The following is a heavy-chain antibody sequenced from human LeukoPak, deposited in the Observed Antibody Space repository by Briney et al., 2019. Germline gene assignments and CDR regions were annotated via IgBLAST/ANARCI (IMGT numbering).Heavy chain of an antibody. J-gene: IGHJ4*02. CDR3: ARGGGYDSSGYYYLRPFDY. D-gene: IGHD3-22*01. CDR1: GFTLKSYS. CDR2: ISGDTTTI. V-gene: IGHV3-48*01. Sequence: PGGSLRLSCAASGFTLKSYSMNWVRQAPGKGLEWVSYISGDTTTIFYAESLKGRFSISRDNAKNSLYLQMNSLRAEDTAVYYCARGGGYDSSGYYYLRPFDYWGQGTLVTVSS.